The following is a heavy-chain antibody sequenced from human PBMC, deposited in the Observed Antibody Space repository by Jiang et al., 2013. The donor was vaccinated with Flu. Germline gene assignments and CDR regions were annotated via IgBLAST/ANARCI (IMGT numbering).Heavy chain of an antibody. CDR1: GGTFSSYA. CDR3: ARDGGSQLPRAFDI. D-gene: IGHD3-16*01. Sequence: SGAEVKKPGSSVKVSCKASGGTFSSYAVTWVRQAPGQGLEWMGGIIPIFGTARYAQKFQGRVTITADKSTNTADMELSSLKYEDTAVYFCARDGGSQLPRAFDIWGQGTMVTVSS. V-gene: IGHV1-69*06. CDR2: IIPIFGTA. J-gene: IGHJ3*02.